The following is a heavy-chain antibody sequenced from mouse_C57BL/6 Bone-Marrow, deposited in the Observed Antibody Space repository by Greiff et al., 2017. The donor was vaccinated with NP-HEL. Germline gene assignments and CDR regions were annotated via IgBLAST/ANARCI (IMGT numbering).Heavy chain of an antibody. J-gene: IGHJ2*01. D-gene: IGHD2-1*01. CDR3: ARRRLYGNLFDD. CDR2: IYPGSGST. CDR1: GYTFTSYW. Sequence: VQLQQPGAELVKPGASVKMSCKASGYTFTSYWITWVKQRPGQGLEWIGDIYPGSGSTNYNEKFKSKATLTVDTSSSTAYMQLSSLTSEDSAVYYCARRRLYGNLFDDWGQGTTLTVSS. V-gene: IGHV1-55*01.